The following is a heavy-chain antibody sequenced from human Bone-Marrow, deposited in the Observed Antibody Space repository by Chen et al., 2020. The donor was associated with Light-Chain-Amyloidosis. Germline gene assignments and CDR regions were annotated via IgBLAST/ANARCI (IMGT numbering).Heavy chain of an antibody. V-gene: IGHV3-7*03. J-gene: IGHJ4*02. CDR2: SKQNGTER. CDR3: ARANYGGSYRYNAQGFDY. D-gene: IGHD3-16*02. CDR1: GLIISRFC. Sequence: EVELLESGGGLVQPGESLTLPCVASGLIISRFCRTWVRQRPGKGLEWVAKSKQNGTERYYVDSVKGRFTISRDNTKNSVYLQMNTLRAEDTAVYYCARANYGGSYRYNAQGFDYWGRGTLVTVSS.